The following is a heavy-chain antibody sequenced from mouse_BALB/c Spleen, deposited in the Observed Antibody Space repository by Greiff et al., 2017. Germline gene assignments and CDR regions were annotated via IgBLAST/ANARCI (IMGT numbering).Heavy chain of an antibody. D-gene: IGHD2-1*01. CDR3: TRLGGNGAWFAY. CDR2: IYPSDSYT. J-gene: IGHJ3*01. V-gene: IGHV1-69*02. CDR1: GYTFTSYW. Sequence: QVQLKQSGAELVRPGASVKLSCKASGYTFTSYWINWVKQRPGQGLEWIGNIYPSDSYTNYNQKFKDKATLTVDKSSSTAYMQLSSPTSEDSAVYYCTRLGGNGAWFAYWGQGTLVTVSA.